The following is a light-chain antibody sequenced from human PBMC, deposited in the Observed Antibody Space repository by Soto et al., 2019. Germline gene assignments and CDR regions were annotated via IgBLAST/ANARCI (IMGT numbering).Light chain of an antibody. CDR2: AAS. CDR3: QQLNSYPHT. V-gene: IGKV1-9*01. J-gene: IGKJ5*01. CDR1: QTISTW. Sequence: QVTQSPPTLSASVGYRVTSTCLASQTISTWMAWYQQKPGKAPNLLIYAASTLQSGVPSRFSGSGSGTEFTLTISSLQPEDFATYYCQQLNSYPHTFGQGTRLEIK.